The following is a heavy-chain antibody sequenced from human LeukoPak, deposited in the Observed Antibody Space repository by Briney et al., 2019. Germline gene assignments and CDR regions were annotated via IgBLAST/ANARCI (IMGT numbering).Heavy chain of an antibody. Sequence: GRSLRLSCAASGFTFSSYAMHWVRQAPGKGLEWVAVISYDGSNKYYADSGKGRFTISRDNSKNTRYLQMNSQIAEDTAVYYCARSDMVLSLDYWGQGTLVTVSS. CDR3: ARSDMVLSLDY. J-gene: IGHJ4*02. CDR2: ISYDGSNK. CDR1: GFTFSSYA. V-gene: IGHV3-30*04. D-gene: IGHD2-8*01.